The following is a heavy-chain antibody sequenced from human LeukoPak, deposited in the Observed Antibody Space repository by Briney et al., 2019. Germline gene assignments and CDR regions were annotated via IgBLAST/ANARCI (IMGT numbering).Heavy chain of an antibody. J-gene: IGHJ4*02. CDR1: GYTFTSYG. CDR2: ISVYSGNT. V-gene: IGHV1-18*04. D-gene: IGHD2-15*01. CDR3: ARDSRYCSGGSCYFYVFDY. Sequence: ASVKVSCKTSGYTFTSYGLSWVRQAPGQGLEWMGWISVYSGNTNYAQKFQGRVTMTTDTSTSTAYMDLRSLRSDDTAVYYYARDSRYCSGGSCYFYVFDYWGQGTLVTVSS.